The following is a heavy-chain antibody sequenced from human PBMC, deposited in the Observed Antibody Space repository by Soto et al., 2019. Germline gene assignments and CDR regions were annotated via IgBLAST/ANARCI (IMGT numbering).Heavy chain of an antibody. V-gene: IGHV1-24*01. Sequence: ASVKVSCKVSGYTLTELSMHWVRQAPGKGLEWMGGFDPEDGETIYAQKFQGRVTMTEDTSTDTAYMELSSLRSEDTAVYYCAPSVVGDTPSSPPRNFDYWGQGTLVTVSS. CDR1: GYTLTELS. J-gene: IGHJ4*02. CDR2: FDPEDGET. CDR3: APSVVGDTPSSPPRNFDY. D-gene: IGHD1-26*01.